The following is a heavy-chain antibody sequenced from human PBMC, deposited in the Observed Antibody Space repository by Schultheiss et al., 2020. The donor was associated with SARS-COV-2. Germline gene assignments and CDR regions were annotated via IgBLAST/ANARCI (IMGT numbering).Heavy chain of an antibody. CDR3: ARDFSSSGAFDI. D-gene: IGHD6-6*01. CDR2: ISGSGTTI. V-gene: IGHV3-11*04. J-gene: IGHJ3*02. CDR1: GFTVSSNY. Sequence: GGSLRLSCAASGFTVSSNYMSWVRQAPGKGLEWISSISGSGTTIYYADSVKGRFTISRDNAKNSLYLQMNSLRAEDTAVYYCARDFSSSGAFDIWGQGTMVTVSS.